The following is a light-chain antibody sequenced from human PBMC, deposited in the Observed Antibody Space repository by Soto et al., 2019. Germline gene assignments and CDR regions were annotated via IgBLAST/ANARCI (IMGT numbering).Light chain of an antibody. CDR3: HQYGSSPSYT. J-gene: IGKJ2*01. Sequence: EIVLTQSPGTLSLSPGERGTPPFRARQSVNSRRYLARYQEKPGPAPRVPIYGASSRATGIPDRFSGSGSGTDFTLTISRLEPEDFAVYYCHQYGSSPSYTFGQGTKLEIK. CDR2: GAS. V-gene: IGKV3-20*01. CDR1: QSVNSRRY.